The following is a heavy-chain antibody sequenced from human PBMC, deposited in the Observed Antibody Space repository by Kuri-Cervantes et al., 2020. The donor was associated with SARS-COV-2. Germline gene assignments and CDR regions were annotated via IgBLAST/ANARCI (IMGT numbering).Heavy chain of an antibody. CDR1: GGSISSGSYY. J-gene: IGHJ4*02. Sequence: LRLSCTVPGGSISSGSYYWSWIRQPAGKGLEWIGRIYTSGSTNYSPSLKSRVTISVDTSKNQFSLKLSSVTAADTAVYYCARGGRTRNSYYFDYWGQGTLVTVSS. CDR3: ARGGRTRNSYYFDY. CDR2: IYTSGST. V-gene: IGHV4-61*02. D-gene: IGHD3-10*01.